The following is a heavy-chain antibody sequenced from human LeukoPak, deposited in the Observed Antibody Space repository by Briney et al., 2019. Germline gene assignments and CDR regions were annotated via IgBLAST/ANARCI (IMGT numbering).Heavy chain of an antibody. CDR1: GGSISSYY. J-gene: IGHJ5*02. Sequence: PSETLSLTCTVSGGSISSYYWSWIRQPPGKGLEWIGYIYYSGSTNYNPSLKSRATISVDTSKNQFSLKLSSVTAADTAVYYCAREGSSVSNWFDPWGQGTLVTVSS. CDR3: AREGSSVSNWFDP. V-gene: IGHV4-59*01. D-gene: IGHD6-25*01. CDR2: IYYSGST.